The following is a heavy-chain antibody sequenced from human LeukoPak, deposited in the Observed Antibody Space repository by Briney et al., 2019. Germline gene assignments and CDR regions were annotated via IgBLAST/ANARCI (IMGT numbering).Heavy chain of an antibody. CDR1: GGSISSSSYY. CDR2: IYAPENT. Sequence: SETLSLTCTVSGGSISSSSYYWNWIRQPAGRGLEWIGRIYAPENTNYNPSLKSRVTISVDTSKNQFSLKLSSVTAADTAVYYCARGFHQYCSSSACYGPSDYWGQGTLVTVSS. J-gene: IGHJ4*02. V-gene: IGHV4-61*02. D-gene: IGHD2-2*01. CDR3: ARGFHQYCSSSACYGPSDY.